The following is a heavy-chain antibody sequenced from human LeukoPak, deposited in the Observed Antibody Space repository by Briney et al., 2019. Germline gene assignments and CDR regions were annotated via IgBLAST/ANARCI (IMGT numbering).Heavy chain of an antibody. CDR2: INWNGGST. CDR3: ARARELLWFGELSYYFDY. J-gene: IGHJ4*02. V-gene: IGHV3-20*04. CDR1: GFTFDDYG. D-gene: IGHD3-10*01. Sequence: RPGGSLRLSCAASGFTFDDYGMSWARQAPGKGLEWVSGINWNGGSTGYADSVKGRFTISRDNAKNSLYLQMNSLRAEDTALYYCARARELLWFGELSYYFDYWGQGTLVTVSS.